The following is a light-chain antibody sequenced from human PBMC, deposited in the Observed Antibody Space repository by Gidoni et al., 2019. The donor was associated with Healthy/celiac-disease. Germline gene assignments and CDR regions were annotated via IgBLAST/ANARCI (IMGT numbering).Light chain of an antibody. CDR3: RSANSSGTCV. CDR2: KDS. CDR1: ALPKQY. V-gene: IGLV3-25*03. J-gene: IGLJ1*01. Sequence: SYELTQPLPASVSPGQTARTTCTGDALPKQYAFWYQQKPGQAPVLVIYKDSERPSGIPERFSGSSSGTTVTLTISGVQAEDEADYYCRSANSSGTCVFGTGTKVTVL.